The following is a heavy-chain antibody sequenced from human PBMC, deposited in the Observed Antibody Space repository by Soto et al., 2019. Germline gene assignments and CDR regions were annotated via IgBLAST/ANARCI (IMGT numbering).Heavy chain of an antibody. CDR1: GGSISSHY. CDR3: ARTLYSYGPRFDY. J-gene: IGHJ4*02. Sequence: PSETLSLTCNVSGGSISSHYWSWIRQPPGKGLEWIGYIYYSGSTNYNPSLKSRVTISVDTSKNQFSLKLSSVTAADTAVYYCARTLYSYGPRFDYWGQGTLVTVSS. CDR2: IYYSGST. D-gene: IGHD5-18*01. V-gene: IGHV4-59*11.